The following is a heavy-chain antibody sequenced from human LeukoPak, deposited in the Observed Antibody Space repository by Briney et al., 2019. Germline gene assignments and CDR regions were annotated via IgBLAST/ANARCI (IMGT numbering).Heavy chain of an antibody. CDR1: GGTFSSYD. J-gene: IGHJ3*02. Sequence: ASVKVSCKASGGTFSSYDINWVRQATGQGLEWMGWMNPNSGNTGYAQKFRGRVTMTRNTSISTAYMELSSLRSEDTAVYYCARGKSSSWYSAFDIWGQGTMVTVSS. V-gene: IGHV1-8*02. D-gene: IGHD6-13*01. CDR3: ARGKSSSWYSAFDI. CDR2: MNPNSGNT.